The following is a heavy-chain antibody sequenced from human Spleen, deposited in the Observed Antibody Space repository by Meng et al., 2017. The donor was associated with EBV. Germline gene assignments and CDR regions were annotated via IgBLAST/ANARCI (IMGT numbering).Heavy chain of an antibody. D-gene: IGHD4-17*01. CDR1: GYPFTSYG. J-gene: IGHJ4*02. CDR2: ISPHNDDT. V-gene: IGHV1-18*01. Sequence: QVQLVQSGSEVQKPGASVKVSGKTSGYPFTSYGISWVRQAPGQGLEWMGWISPHNDDTNYAQNLQGRLTMTKDTSTSTAYMELRSLRSDDTAVYYCARAAATVDFWGQGTLVTVSS. CDR3: ARAAATVDF.